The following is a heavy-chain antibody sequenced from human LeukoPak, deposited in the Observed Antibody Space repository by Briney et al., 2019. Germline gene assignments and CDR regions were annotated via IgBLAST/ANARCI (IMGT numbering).Heavy chain of an antibody. Sequence: PGGSLRLSCAASGFTFSSYWMSWVRQAPGKGLEWVANINQDGSEKYYVYSVKGRFTISRDNAKNLLYLQMTSLRAEDTAVYYCARVLTVTNAPIDYWGQGTLVTVSS. V-gene: IGHV3-7*01. J-gene: IGHJ4*02. D-gene: IGHD4-17*01. CDR3: ARVLTVTNAPIDY. CDR1: GFTFSSYW. CDR2: INQDGSEK.